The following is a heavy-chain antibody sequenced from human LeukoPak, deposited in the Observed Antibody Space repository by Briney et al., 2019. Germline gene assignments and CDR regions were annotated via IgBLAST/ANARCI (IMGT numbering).Heavy chain of an antibody. J-gene: IGHJ4*02. Sequence: GGSLRLSCAASGFTFSSYAMSWVRQAPGKGLEWVSAISGSGGSTYYADSVKGRFTISRDNSKNTLYLQMNSLRAEDTVVYSCARTTDYYYGSGSYYLVYWGQGTLVTVSS. CDR2: ISGSGGST. D-gene: IGHD3-10*01. CDR3: ARTTDYYYGSGSYYLVY. V-gene: IGHV3-23*01. CDR1: GFTFSSYA.